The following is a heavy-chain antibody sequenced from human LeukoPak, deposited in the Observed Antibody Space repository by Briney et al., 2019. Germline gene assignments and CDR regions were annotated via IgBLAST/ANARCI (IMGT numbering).Heavy chain of an antibody. CDR2: INPSGGST. CDR3: ARVGDGYNWGPIDY. CDR1: GYTFTSYY. Sequence: GASVKVSCKASGYTFTSYYMHWVRQAPGQGLEWMGIINPSGGSTSYAQKFQGRVTMTRDTSISTAYMELSRLRSDDTAVYYCARVGDGYNWGPIDYWGQGTLVTVSS. V-gene: IGHV1-46*01. D-gene: IGHD5-24*01. J-gene: IGHJ4*02.